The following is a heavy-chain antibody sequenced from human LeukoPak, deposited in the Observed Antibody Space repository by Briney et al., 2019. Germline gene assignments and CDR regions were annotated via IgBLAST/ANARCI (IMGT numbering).Heavy chain of an antibody. J-gene: IGHJ3*02. CDR3: ATGIRRHAFDI. CDR1: GYTFTSYY. V-gene: IGHV1-46*01. CDR2: INPSCGST. D-gene: IGHD2-15*01. Sequence: ASVKVSCKASGYTFTSYYMHWVRQAPGQGLEWMGIINPSCGSTSYAQKFQGRVTMTRDTSTSTVYMELSSLRSEDTAVYYCATGIRRHAFDIWGQGTMVTVSA.